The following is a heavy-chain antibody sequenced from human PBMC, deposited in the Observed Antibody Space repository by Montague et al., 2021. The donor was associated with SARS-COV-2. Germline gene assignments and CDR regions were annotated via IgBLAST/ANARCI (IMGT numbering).Heavy chain of an antibody. CDR1: GFSLTTKGMG. CDR2: IYGDDDK. Sequence: PALVKPTQTLTLTCSFSGFSLTTKGMGVTWIRQPPGKALEWLALIYGDDDKRYKPSLQTKLTIAKDTSKNQVILIMTDMDPADTGTYFCAHFRTQYNLFTGYWSNAVDVWGQGTTVTVSS. CDR3: AHFRTQYNLFTGYWSNAVDV. J-gene: IGHJ6*02. V-gene: IGHV2-5*08. D-gene: IGHD3-9*01.